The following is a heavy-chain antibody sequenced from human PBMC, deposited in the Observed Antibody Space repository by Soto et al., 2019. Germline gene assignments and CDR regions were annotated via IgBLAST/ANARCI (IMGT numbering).Heavy chain of an antibody. Sequence: QVQLVESGGGVVQPGRSLRLSCVASGFSFSSYGMHWVRQAPGKGLEWVAVISNDGSRKYYVDSVKGRFTISRDTSKKTLYLEMNSLIFEETAVFYCVKDRPTEAYGMEVWGQGTTVTVSS. V-gene: IGHV3-30*18. CDR3: VKDRPTEAYGMEV. CDR2: ISNDGSRK. CDR1: GFSFSSYG. J-gene: IGHJ6*02.